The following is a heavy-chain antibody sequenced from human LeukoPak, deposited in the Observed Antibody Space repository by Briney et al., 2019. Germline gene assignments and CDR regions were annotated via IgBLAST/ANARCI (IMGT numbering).Heavy chain of an antibody. CDR2: ISGSGGST. D-gene: IGHD3-10*01. Sequence: PGGSLRLSCAASGFTFSSYAMSWVRQAPGKGLEWVSAISGSGGSTYYADSVKGRFTISRDNSKNTLYLQMNSLRAEDTAVYYCAKGPRALYGSGSSGWFDPWGQGTLVTVSS. CDR3: AKGPRALYGSGSSGWFDP. V-gene: IGHV3-23*01. CDR1: GFTFSSYA. J-gene: IGHJ5*02.